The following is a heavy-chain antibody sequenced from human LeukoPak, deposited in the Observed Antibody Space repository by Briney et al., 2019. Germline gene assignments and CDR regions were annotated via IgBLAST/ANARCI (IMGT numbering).Heavy chain of an antibody. CDR3: ATYNLAASREFDY. CDR2: IKHDGTEN. V-gene: IGHV3-7*01. CDR1: GFTFSHYW. Sequence: PGGSLRLSCAVSGFTFSHYWMTWVRQAPGKGQEWVANIKHDGTENYYPDSVKGRLTISRDNAKNSLYLQMTSLRAEDTAVYYCATYNLAASREFDYWGQGTLVTVSS. J-gene: IGHJ4*02. D-gene: IGHD1-20*01.